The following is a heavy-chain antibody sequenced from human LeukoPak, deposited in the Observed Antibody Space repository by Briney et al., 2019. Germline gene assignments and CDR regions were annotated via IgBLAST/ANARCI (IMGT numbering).Heavy chain of an antibody. Sequence: SETLSLTCTVSGGSISSYYWSWIRQPPGKGLEWIGYIYYSGSTNYNPSLKSRVTISVDTSKNQFSLKLSSVTAADTAVYYCARDSASPCLIAARPGAFDIWGQGTMVTVSS. CDR3: ARDSASPCLIAARPGAFDI. D-gene: IGHD6-6*01. V-gene: IGHV4-59*01. CDR1: GGSISSYY. CDR2: IYYSGST. J-gene: IGHJ3*02.